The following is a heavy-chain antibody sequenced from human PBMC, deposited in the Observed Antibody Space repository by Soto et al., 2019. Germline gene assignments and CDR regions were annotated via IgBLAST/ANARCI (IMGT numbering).Heavy chain of an antibody. V-gene: IGHV3-23*01. Sequence: PGVSKRLFCAAAGLTFISYAMSWVRKAPGKGLEWVSAISGSGGSTYYADSVKGRFTISRDNSKNTLYLQMNSLRAEDTAVYYCAKSGSGWYLFDYWGQGTLVTVSS. CDR3: AKSGSGWYLFDY. D-gene: IGHD6-19*01. CDR2: ISGSGGST. J-gene: IGHJ4*02. CDR1: GLTFISYA.